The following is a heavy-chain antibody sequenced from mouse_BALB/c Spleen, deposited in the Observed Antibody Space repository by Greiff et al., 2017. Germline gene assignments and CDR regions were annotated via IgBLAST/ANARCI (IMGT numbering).Heavy chain of an antibody. CDR2: ISYDGSN. J-gene: IGHJ2*01. CDR3: ARFITTVVGYFDY. V-gene: IGHV3-6*02. D-gene: IGHD1-1*01. CDR1: GYSITSGYY. Sequence: EVQVVESGPGLVKPSQSLSLTCSVTGYSITSGYYWNWIRQFPGNKLEWMGYISYDGSNNYNPSLKNRISITRDTSKNQFFLKLNSVTTEDTATYYCARFITTVVGYFDYWGQGTTLTVSS.